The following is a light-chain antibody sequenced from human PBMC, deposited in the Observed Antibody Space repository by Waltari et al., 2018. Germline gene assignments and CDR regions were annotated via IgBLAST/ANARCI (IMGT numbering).Light chain of an antibody. CDR1: SGHSSNV. CDR2: VNSDGSH. V-gene: IGLV4-69*01. J-gene: IGLJ3*02. CDR3: QTGGHGTWV. Sequence: QLVLTQSPSASASLGAPVKLTCTLTSGHSSNVIAWRQQQREKGPRYVMRVNSDGSHSRGDVIPERVSGSSSGAERDLPSSSRQSEDEADDYCQTGGHGTWVFGGGTKLTVL.